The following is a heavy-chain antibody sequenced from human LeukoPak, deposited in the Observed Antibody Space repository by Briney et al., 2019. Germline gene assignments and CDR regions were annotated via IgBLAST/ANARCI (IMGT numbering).Heavy chain of an antibody. V-gene: IGHV4-31*03. CDR2: IYYSGST. CDR3: ARFYDILTIIDY. J-gene: IGHJ4*02. Sequence: SETLSLTCTVSGGSISSGGYYWSWIRQHPGKGLEWIGYIYYSGSTYYNPSLKSRVTISVDTSKNQFSLKLSSVTAADTAVYYCARFYDILTIIDYWGQGTLVTVSS. CDR1: GGSISSGGYY. D-gene: IGHD3-9*01.